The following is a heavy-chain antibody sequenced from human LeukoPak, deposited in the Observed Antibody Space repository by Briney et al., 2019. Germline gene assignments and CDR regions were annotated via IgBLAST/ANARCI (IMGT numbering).Heavy chain of an antibody. CDR1: GFTFSSYA. V-gene: IGHV3-64*01. D-gene: IGHD3-22*01. CDR3: ARVFYDSSAYYYDY. CDR2: IGSTGGST. J-gene: IGHJ4*02. Sequence: GGSLRLSCAASGFTFSSYAMHWVRQAPGKGLEYVSAIGSTGGSTYYANSVKGRFTISRDNSKNTLFLQMGGLRAEDMAVYYCARVFYDSSAYYYDYWGQGTLVTVSS.